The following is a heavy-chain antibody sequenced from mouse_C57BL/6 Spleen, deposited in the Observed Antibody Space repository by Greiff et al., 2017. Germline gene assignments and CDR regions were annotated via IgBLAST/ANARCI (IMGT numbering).Heavy chain of an antibody. CDR1: GFTFSSYT. CDR3: ARPHCGGYFDY. CDR2: ISGGGGNT. Sequence: EVQLVESGGGLVKPGGSLKLSCAASGFTFSSYTMSWVRQTPEKRLEWVATISGGGGNTYYPDSVKGRFTISRDNAKNTLYLQMSSLRSEDTALYYCARPHCGGYFDYWGQGTTLTVSS. V-gene: IGHV5-9*01. J-gene: IGHJ2*01.